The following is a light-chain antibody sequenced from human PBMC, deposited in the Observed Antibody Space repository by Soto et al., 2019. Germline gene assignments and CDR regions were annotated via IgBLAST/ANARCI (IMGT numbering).Light chain of an antibody. V-gene: IGLV2-14*01. J-gene: IGLJ1*01. CDR3: SSYTSSTTYV. Sequence: QSVLAQPASVSGSPGQSITISCTGTSSDVGGYNYVSWYQQHPGKAPKLMIYEVNNRPSGVSNRFSGSKSGNTASLTISGLQAEEEADYYCSSYTSSTTYVFGTGTKVTVL. CDR1: SSDVGGYNY. CDR2: EVN.